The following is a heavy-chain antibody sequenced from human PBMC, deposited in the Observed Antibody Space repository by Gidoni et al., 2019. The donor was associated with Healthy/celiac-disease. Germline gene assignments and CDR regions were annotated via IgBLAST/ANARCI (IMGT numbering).Heavy chain of an antibody. CDR1: GGSISSGGYY. CDR3: ARRPYSKSSWFDP. J-gene: IGHJ5*02. Sequence: QVQLHESGPGLVKPSQPLSLPCTVSGGSISSGGYYWSWIRQHPGKGLEWIGYIYYSGSTYYNPSLKSRVTISVDTSKNQFSLKLSSVNAADTAVYYCARRPYSKSSWFDPWGQGTLVTVSS. D-gene: IGHD6-13*01. V-gene: IGHV4-31*03. CDR2: IYYSGST.